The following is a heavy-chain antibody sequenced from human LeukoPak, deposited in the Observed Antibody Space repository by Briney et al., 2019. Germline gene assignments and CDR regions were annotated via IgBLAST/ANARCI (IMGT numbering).Heavy chain of an antibody. D-gene: IGHD6-13*01. V-gene: IGHV3-21*01. CDR2: ISSSSSYI. CDR3: ARDLDSSSWFDY. CDR1: GFTFSSYS. J-gene: IGHJ4*02. Sequence: PGGSLRLSCAASGFTFSSYSMNWVRQAPGKGLEWVSSISSSSSYIYYADSVKGRFTISRDNAKNSLYLQMNSLRAEDTAVYYCARDLDSSSWFDYWGQGTLVTVSS.